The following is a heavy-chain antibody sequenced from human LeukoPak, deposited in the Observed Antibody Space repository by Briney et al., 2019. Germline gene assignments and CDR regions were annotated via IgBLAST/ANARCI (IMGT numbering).Heavy chain of an antibody. CDR2: VYYSGST. J-gene: IGHJ4*02. V-gene: IGHV4-39*01. D-gene: IGHD2-8*02. Sequence: SETLSLTCTVSGGSTSSRTHYWGWIRQPPGKGLEWIGSVYYSGSTYYNPSLKGRVSISVDTSKNQFSLRLSAVTAADTAVYFCARLPTDLLAFDYWGQGTLVTVSS. CDR3: ARLPTDLLAFDY. CDR1: GGSTSSRTHY.